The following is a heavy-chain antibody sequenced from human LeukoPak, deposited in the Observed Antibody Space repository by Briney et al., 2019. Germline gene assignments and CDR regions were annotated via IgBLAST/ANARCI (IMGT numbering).Heavy chain of an antibody. J-gene: IGHJ3*02. CDR1: GFTFSSYG. D-gene: IGHD2-2*02. V-gene: IGHV3-30*02. CDR2: IRYDGSNK. Sequence: GSLRLSCAASGFTFSSYGMHWVRQAPGKGLEWVAFIRYDGSNKYYADSVKGRFTISRDNSKNTLYLQMNSLRAEDTAVYYCAKDGMAGYCSSTSCYTFDAFDIWGQGTMVTVSS. CDR3: AKDGMAGYCSSTSCYTFDAFDI.